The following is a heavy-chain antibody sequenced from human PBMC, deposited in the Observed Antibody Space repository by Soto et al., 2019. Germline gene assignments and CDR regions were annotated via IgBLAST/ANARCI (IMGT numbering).Heavy chain of an antibody. CDR2: IKQDGSEK. CDR3: ARVLFRGYDLLNDAFDI. D-gene: IGHD5-12*01. Sequence: GGSLRLSCAASGFTFSSYWMSWVRQAPGKGLEWVANIKQDGSEKYYVDSVKGRFTISRDNAKNSLYLQMNSLRAEDTAVYYCARVLFRGYDLLNDAFDIWGQGTMVTVSS. J-gene: IGHJ3*02. CDR1: GFTFSSYW. V-gene: IGHV3-7*01.